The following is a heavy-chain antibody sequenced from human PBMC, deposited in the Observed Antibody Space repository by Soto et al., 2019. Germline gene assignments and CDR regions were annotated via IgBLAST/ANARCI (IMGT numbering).Heavy chain of an antibody. V-gene: IGHV3-73*01. CDR1: GFTFSDSG. J-gene: IGHJ4*02. CDR2: IRGKARSYST. D-gene: IGHD2-2*01. Sequence: PGGSLRLSCAASGFTFSDSGIHWVRQAPGKGLEWVGLIRGKARSYSTAYSASMTGSFTISRDDSKSTTYLQMNSLKTEDTAVYYCARGLPSKLDSRGQGALVTVSS. CDR3: ARGLPSKLDS.